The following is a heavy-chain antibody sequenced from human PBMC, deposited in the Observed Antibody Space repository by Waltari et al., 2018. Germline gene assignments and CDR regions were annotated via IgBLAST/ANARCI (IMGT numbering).Heavy chain of an antibody. CDR2: SNHSGST. Sequence: VHLQQWGAGLLKPSETLSLPCAVYGGSFRGSSWGGFRRPPGKGLEWSGESNHSGSTNYTPSLKSRVTRSVDTSKNQFSLKLSSVTAADTAVYYCARGGRIAARPRAFDIWGQGTMVTVSS. CDR3: ARGGRIAARPRAFDI. J-gene: IGHJ3*02. D-gene: IGHD6-6*01. V-gene: IGHV4-34*01. CDR1: GGSFRGSS.